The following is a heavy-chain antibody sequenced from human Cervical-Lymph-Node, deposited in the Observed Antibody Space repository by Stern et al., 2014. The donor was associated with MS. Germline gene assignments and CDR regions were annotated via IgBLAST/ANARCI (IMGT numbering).Heavy chain of an antibody. CDR2: VYYSGAP. V-gene: IGHV4-39*01. Sequence: QLQLQESGPGLVKPSETLSLTCAVSGDSISSYTHYWAWIRQPPGKGLEWIGSVYYSGAPYYNPSLKSPVTIPVDTPKNHFSLGLNSVTAADTAVYYCAKHACTGAACPFDLWGQGTLVTVSS. CDR1: GDSISSYTHY. J-gene: IGHJ4*02. D-gene: IGHD2-8*02. CDR3: AKHACTGAACPFDL.